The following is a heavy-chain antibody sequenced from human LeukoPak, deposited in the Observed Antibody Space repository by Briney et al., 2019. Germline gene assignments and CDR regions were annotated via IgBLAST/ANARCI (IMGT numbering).Heavy chain of an antibody. CDR1: GYTFTSCG. D-gene: IGHD5-24*01. CDR3: ARDWPTIGRGWNYFDY. CDR2: ISAYNGNT. J-gene: IGHJ4*02. Sequence: ASVKVSCKASGYTFTSCGISWVRQAPGQGLEWMGWISAYNGNTNYAQKLQGRVTMTTDTSTSTAYMELRSLRSDDTAVYYCARDWPTIGRGWNYFDYWGQGTLLTVSS. V-gene: IGHV1-18*01.